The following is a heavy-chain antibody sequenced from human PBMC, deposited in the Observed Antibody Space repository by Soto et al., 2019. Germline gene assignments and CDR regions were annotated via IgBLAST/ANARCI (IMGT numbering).Heavy chain of an antibody. J-gene: IGHJ3*02. CDR3: ARRWYSSSWYSQNNDAFDI. D-gene: IGHD6-13*01. CDR2: INAGNGNT. V-gene: IGHV1-3*01. CDR1: GYTFTSYA. Sequence: ASVKVSCKASGYTFTSYAMHWVRQAPGQRLEWMGWINAGNGNTKYSQKLQGRVTITRDTSASTAYMELSSLRSEDTAVYYCARRWYSSSWYSQNNDAFDIWGQGTMVTVSS.